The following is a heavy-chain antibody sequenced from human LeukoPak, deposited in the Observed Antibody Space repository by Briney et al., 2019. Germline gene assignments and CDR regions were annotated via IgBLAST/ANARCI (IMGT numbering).Heavy chain of an antibody. D-gene: IGHD2-15*01. Sequence: GGSLRLSCAASGFIISSYGMHWVRQAPGKGLEWVAVISYDGSNKYYADSVKGRFTISRDNSKNMLWLQMNSLRPEDTAVYFCAKEFCSGGNCYWAYFDYWGQGTLVTVSS. J-gene: IGHJ4*02. V-gene: IGHV3-30*18. CDR1: GFIISSYG. CDR3: AKEFCSGGNCYWAYFDY. CDR2: ISYDGSNK.